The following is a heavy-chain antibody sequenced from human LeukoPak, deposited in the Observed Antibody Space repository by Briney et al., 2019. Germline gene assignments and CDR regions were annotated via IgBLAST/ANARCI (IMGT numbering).Heavy chain of an antibody. V-gene: IGHV1-46*01. J-gene: IGHJ4*02. D-gene: IGHD2-2*01. Sequence: GASVKVSCKASGYTFTSYYMHWVRQAPGQGLEWMGIINPSGGSTSYAQKFQGRVTMTTDTSTSTAYMELRSLRSDDTAVYYCAREYCSSTSCHFDYWGQGTLVTVSS. CDR2: INPSGGST. CDR1: GYTFTSYY. CDR3: AREYCSSTSCHFDY.